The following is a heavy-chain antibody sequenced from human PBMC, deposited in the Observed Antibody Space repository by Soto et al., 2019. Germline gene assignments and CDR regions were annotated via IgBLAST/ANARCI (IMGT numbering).Heavy chain of an antibody. CDR2: IIPILGIA. J-gene: IGHJ5*02. CDR1: GGTFSSYT. V-gene: IGHV1-69*08. CDR3: ARDGGSGWPLDP. Sequence: QVQLVQSGAEVKKPGSSVKVSCKASGGTFSSYTISWVRQAPGQGLEWMGRIIPILGIANYAQKFQGRVTITADKSTSTAYMELSSLRSEDTAVYYCARDGGSGWPLDPWGQGTLVTVSS. D-gene: IGHD6-19*01.